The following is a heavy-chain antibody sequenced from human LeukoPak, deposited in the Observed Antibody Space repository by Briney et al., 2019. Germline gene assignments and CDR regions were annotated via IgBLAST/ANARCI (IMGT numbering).Heavy chain of an antibody. V-gene: IGHV1-24*01. CDR1: GHTLSDFA. CDR3: ATNALQGDHLQPDDTFDV. Sequence: GASVKVSCKVSGHTLSDFAIHWVRQTPGKGLEWVGGFDPEDVDIVYAENFQGRVTMTDDTSTDTAYMELSSLRSDDTAVYYCATNALQGDHLQPDDTFDVWGQGTVVTVSS. J-gene: IGHJ3*01. CDR2: FDPEDVDI. D-gene: IGHD1-1*01.